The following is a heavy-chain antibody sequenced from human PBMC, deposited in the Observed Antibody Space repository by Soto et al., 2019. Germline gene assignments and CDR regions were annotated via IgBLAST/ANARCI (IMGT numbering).Heavy chain of an antibody. CDR3: AREGAPSLN. Sequence: QVQLVQSGAEVKKPGASVKVSCKASGYTFTSYYISWVRQAPGQGLGWMGWISGYNGNTNYAQKLQGRVTMTTGTSTSTGYMELRRLRSGDTAVYYCAREGAPSLNWGQGTLVTVSS. D-gene: IGHD2-2*01. CDR1: GYTFTSYY. CDR2: ISGYNGNT. J-gene: IGHJ4*02. V-gene: IGHV1-18*01.